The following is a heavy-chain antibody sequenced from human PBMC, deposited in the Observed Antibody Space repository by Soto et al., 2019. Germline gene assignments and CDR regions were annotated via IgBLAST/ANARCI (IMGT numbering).Heavy chain of an antibody. D-gene: IGHD3-10*01. CDR3: AREDYYGSGSYYPDSPFDY. Sequence: GVLRLSCAASGFTFSSYEMNWVRHAPGKGLEWVSYISSSGSTIYYADSVKGRFTISRDNAKNSLYLQMNSLRAEDTAVYYCAREDYYGSGSYYPDSPFDYWGQGTLVTVSS. J-gene: IGHJ4*02. CDR2: ISSSGSTI. CDR1: GFTFSSYE. V-gene: IGHV3-48*03.